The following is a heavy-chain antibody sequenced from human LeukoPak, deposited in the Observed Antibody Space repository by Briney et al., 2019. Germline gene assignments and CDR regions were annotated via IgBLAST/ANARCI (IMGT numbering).Heavy chain of an antibody. CDR2: IIPIFGTT. CDR3: ARGTRRYCSGGSCYSG. Sequence: SVKVSCKASGGTFSSYAISWVRQAPGQGLEWMGRIIPIFGTTNYAQKFQGRVTITTDESTSTAYMELSSLRSEDTAVYYCARGTRRYCSGGSCYSGWGQGTLVTVSS. D-gene: IGHD2-15*01. V-gene: IGHV1-69*05. CDR1: GGTFSSYA. J-gene: IGHJ4*02.